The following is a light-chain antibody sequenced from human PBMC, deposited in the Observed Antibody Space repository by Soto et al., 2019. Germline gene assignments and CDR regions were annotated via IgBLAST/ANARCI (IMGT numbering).Light chain of an antibody. CDR3: EQAGSFPIT. J-gene: IGKJ5*01. Sequence: IQMTQYPSSVSASVGNRVTITCRATKQIWRLLAWYQQKPGNDAELLIYDASSLQSGVPPRFSGSGSGTDFTLTISSLQPEDFATYYCEQAGSFPITFGQGTRLEIK. V-gene: IGKV1-12*01. CDR1: KQIWRL. CDR2: DAS.